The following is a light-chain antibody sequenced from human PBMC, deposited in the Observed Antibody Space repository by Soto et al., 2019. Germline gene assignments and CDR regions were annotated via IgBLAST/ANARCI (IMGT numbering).Light chain of an antibody. CDR1: RSDVGASNY. CDR3: SSYTSSSTLAYV. J-gene: IGLJ1*01. V-gene: IGLV2-14*01. Sequence: QSALTQPASVSASPGQSITISCTGTRSDVGASNYVSWYQQHPGKAPKLIIYEVNNRPSGVSNRFSGSKSGSTASLTISGLQAEDEADYYCSSYTSSSTLAYVFGTGTKVTVL. CDR2: EVN.